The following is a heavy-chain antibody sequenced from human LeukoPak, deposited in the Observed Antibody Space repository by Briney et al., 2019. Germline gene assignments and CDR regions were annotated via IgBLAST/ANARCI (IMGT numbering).Heavy chain of an antibody. CDR1: GGSISSYH. CDR2: FYDTGST. J-gene: IGHJ6*03. Sequence: PSETLSLTCTVSGGSISSYHWSWIRQPPGKGLEWIGYFYDTGSTNYNPSLRSRVTISVDTSKNQFSLKLSSVTAADTAVYYCARVSQGYTISSRGGYYYYYMDVWGKGTTVTASS. V-gene: IGHV4-59*01. D-gene: IGHD6-6*01. CDR3: ARVSQGYTISSRGGYYYYYMDV.